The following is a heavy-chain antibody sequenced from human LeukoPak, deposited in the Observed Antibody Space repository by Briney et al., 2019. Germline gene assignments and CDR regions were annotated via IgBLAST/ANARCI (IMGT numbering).Heavy chain of an antibody. V-gene: IGHV3-21*06. CDR3: ARDLEWELQFAAFDI. D-gene: IGHD1-26*01. Sequence: GGSLRLSCAASGFTFSSYSMVWVRQAPGKGLEWVSSISSGSNYIYYADSVKGRFTISRDNARTSLYLQMNSLRAEDTAVYYCARDLEWELQFAAFDIWGQGTMVTVSS. CDR1: GFTFSSYS. CDR2: ISSGSNYI. J-gene: IGHJ3*02.